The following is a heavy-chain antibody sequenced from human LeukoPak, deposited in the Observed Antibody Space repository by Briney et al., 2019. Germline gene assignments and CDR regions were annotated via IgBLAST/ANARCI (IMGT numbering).Heavy chain of an antibody. Sequence: SVKVSCKASGGTFSSYAISWVRQAPGHGLEWMGGINPIFGTANYAQKFQGRVTITTDESTSTAYMELSSLRSEDTAVYYCASGSYYDSSGYYSDYWGQGTLVTVSS. J-gene: IGHJ4*02. V-gene: IGHV1-69*05. CDR1: GGTFSSYA. D-gene: IGHD3-22*01. CDR3: ASGSYYDSSGYYSDY. CDR2: INPIFGTA.